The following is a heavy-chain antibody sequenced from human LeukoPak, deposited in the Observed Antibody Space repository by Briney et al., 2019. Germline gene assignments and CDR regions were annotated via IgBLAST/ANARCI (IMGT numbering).Heavy chain of an antibody. Sequence: GGSLRLSCAASGFTFDDYAMHWVRQAPGKGLEWVSGISWNSGSIGYADSVKGRFTISRDNAKNSLYLQMNSLRAEDTALYYCAKDIAYYYGSGSSWYFAYWGQGTLVTVSS. V-gene: IGHV3-9*01. CDR3: AKDIAYYYGSGSSWYFAY. J-gene: IGHJ4*02. CDR2: ISWNSGSI. D-gene: IGHD3-10*01. CDR1: GFTFDDYA.